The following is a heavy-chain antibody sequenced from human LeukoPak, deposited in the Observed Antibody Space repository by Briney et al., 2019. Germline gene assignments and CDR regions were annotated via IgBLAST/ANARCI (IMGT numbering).Heavy chain of an antibody. D-gene: IGHD1-26*01. V-gene: IGHV4-38-2*02. CDR1: GHSISSGFY. CDR3: ARDSGTYHTLNS. J-gene: IGHJ5*02. Sequence: PSETLSLTCAVSGHSISSGFYWGWIRQTPGKGLEWIASMFHSGSTYYNPSLKTRVAISVDTSKNQFSLKLTSVTAADTAIYYCARDSGTYHTLNSWGQGTLVTVSS. CDR2: MFHSGST.